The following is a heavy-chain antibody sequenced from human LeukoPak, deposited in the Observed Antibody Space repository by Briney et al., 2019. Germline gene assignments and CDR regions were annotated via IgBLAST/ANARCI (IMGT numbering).Heavy chain of an antibody. CDR3: ARGRRPSYCSSTSCSHIYYYMDV. V-gene: IGHV4-34*01. J-gene: IGHJ6*03. D-gene: IGHD2-2*01. CDR1: GGSFSGYY. Sequence: SETLSLTCAVYGGSFSGYYWSWIRQPPGKGLEWIGEINHNGSTNYNPSLKSRVTISVDTSKNQFSLKLSSVTAADTAVYYCARGRRPSYCSSTSCSHIYYYMDVWGKGTTVTVSS. CDR2: INHNGST.